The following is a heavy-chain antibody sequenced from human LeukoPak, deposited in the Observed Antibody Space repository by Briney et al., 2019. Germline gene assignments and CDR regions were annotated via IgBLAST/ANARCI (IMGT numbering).Heavy chain of an antibody. D-gene: IGHD3-22*01. Sequence: GRSLRLSCAASRFTFSSYVMHWVRQAPGKGLEWVSSITTSSSYIYYADSVKGRFTISRDNAKNSLYLQMDSLRGEDTAVYYCATGGVHYYDSSADYWGQGTLVTVSS. V-gene: IGHV3-21*01. CDR3: ATGGVHYYDSSADY. CDR1: RFTFSSYV. CDR2: ITTSSSYI. J-gene: IGHJ4*02.